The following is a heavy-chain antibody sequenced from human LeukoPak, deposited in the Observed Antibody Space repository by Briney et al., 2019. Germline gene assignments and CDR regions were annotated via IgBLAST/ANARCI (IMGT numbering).Heavy chain of an antibody. CDR2: ISSSGSTI. Sequence: GGSLRLSCAASGFTFSSYEMNWVRQAPGKGLEWVSYISSSGSTIYYADSVKGRFTISRDNAKNSLYLQMNSLRADDTAVYYCAKDPTHFRVWDDYDTNILSHWGQGTLVTVSS. J-gene: IGHJ4*02. V-gene: IGHV3-48*03. CDR3: AKDPTHFRVWDDYDTNILSH. CDR1: GFTFSSYE. D-gene: IGHD4/OR15-4a*01.